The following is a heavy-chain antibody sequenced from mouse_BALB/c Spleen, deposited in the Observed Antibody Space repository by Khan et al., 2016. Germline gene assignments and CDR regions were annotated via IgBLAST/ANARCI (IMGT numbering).Heavy chain of an antibody. J-gene: IGHJ4*01. V-gene: IGHV1-74*01. CDR2: IHPSDSET. CDR1: GYSFTSYW. Sequence: QVQLKQSGAELVRPGASVKVSCKASGYSFTSYWMNWVKERPGQGLGWIGMIHPSDSETTLKQKFKDKATLTVDKSSSTTYMQLSSPTSEDSAVYYCARSGYGHHPYYAMDYWGQGTSVTVSS. D-gene: IGHD3-1*01. CDR3: ARSGYGHHPYYAMDY.